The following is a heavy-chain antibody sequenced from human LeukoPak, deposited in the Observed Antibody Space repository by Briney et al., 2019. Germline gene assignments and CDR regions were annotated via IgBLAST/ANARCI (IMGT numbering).Heavy chain of an antibody. D-gene: IGHD2-21*02. Sequence: ASVKVSCKASGYTFTSFGFSWVRQAPGQGLEWMGWISAYDGNTNYTQKLQGRVTMTTDTSTSTAYMELRSLRSEDTAVYYCARHCGGDCYSAGHFDYWGQGTLVTVSS. J-gene: IGHJ4*02. CDR2: ISAYDGNT. CDR1: GYTFTSFG. CDR3: ARHCGGDCYSAGHFDY. V-gene: IGHV1-18*01.